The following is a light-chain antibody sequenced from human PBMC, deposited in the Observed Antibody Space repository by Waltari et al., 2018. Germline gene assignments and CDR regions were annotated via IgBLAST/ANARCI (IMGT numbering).Light chain of an antibody. CDR2: HVD. CDR3: ASWDDSLNGHWV. J-gene: IGLJ3*02. V-gene: IGLV3-1*01. CDR1: NLQVTF. Sequence: SYELTQPPSVSVSPGQTATITCSGRNLQVTFSGWYQQKSGQSPVLVIDHVDRRPSGIPDRFSGSTSGNTATLAISGLQSEDEADYFCASWDDSLNGHWVFGGGTKVTVL.